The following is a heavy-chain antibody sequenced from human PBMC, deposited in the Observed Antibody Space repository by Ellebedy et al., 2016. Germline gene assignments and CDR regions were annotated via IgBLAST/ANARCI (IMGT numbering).Heavy chain of an antibody. CDR1: GFTFSSYA. D-gene: IGHD6-13*01. CDR2: ISGGVASV. J-gene: IGHJ4*02. V-gene: IGHV3-23*01. Sequence: GGSLRLSCAASGFTFSSYAMFWVRQAPGQGLEGVSGISGGVASVYYADSVKGRFTISRDISKNTLILQMDSLRVEDTAVYYCAKGSIASALTCLDYWGQGTLVTVSS. CDR3: AKGSIASALTCLDY.